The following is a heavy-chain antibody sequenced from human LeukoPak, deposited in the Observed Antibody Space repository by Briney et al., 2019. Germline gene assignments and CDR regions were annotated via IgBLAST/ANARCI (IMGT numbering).Heavy chain of an antibody. CDR1: GYTFTGYY. J-gene: IGHJ4*02. CDR2: INPNSGGT. V-gene: IGHV1-2*02. Sequence: ASVKVSCKASGYTFTGYYMHWVRQAPGQGLEWMGWINPNSGGTNYAQKFQGGVTMTRDTSISTAYMELSRLRSDDTAVYYCARGRHYYDSSGYIQPFSWGQGTLVTVSS. D-gene: IGHD3-22*01. CDR3: ARGRHYYDSSGYIQPFS.